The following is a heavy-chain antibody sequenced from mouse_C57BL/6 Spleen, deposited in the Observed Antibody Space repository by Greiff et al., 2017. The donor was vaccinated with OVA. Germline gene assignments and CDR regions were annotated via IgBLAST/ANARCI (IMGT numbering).Heavy chain of an antibody. CDR1: GYTFTSYW. CDR3: ARGGTGTFGYFDV. CDR2: IYPSDSET. Sequence: VQLQQPGAELVRPGSSVKLSCKASGYTFTSYWMDWVKQRPGQGLEWIGNIYPSDSETHYNQKFKDKATLTVDKSSSTAYMQLSSLTSEDSAVYYCARGGTGTFGYFDVWGTGTTVTVSS. D-gene: IGHD4-1*01. J-gene: IGHJ1*03. V-gene: IGHV1-61*01.